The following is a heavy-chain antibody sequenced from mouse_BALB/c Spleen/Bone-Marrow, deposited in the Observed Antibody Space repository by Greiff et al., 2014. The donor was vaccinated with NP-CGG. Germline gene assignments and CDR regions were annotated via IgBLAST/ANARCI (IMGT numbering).Heavy chain of an antibody. V-gene: IGHV1S56*01. CDR3: ARPDGNYESYFDY. J-gene: IGHJ2*01. CDR1: GYTFTSCY. CDR2: IYPGDGST. Sequence: QVQLQQPGPELVKPGASVKMSCKASGYTFTSCYIHWVKQSPGQGLEWIGWIYPGDGSTEYNEKFKGKTTLTADKSSSTAYMLLSSLTSEDSAIYFCARPDGNYESYFDYWGQGITLTVSS. D-gene: IGHD2-1*01.